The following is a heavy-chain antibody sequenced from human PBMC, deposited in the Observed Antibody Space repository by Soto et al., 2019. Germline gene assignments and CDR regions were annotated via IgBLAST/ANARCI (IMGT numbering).Heavy chain of an antibody. CDR2: IWYDGSNK. V-gene: IGHV3-33*01. Sequence: QVQLVESGGGVVQPGRSLRLSCAASGFMFSSHGMHWIRQAPGKGLEWVAVIWYDGSNKYYADSVKGRFIISRDNSKNTLYLQMNSLRVEDTAVYYCGPDTIDYWGQGTLVTVSS. CDR1: GFMFSSHG. CDR3: GPDTIDY. J-gene: IGHJ4*02.